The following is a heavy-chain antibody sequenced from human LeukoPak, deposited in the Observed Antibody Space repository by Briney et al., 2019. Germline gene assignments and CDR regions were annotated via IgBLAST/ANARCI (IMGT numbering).Heavy chain of an antibody. J-gene: IGHJ5*02. D-gene: IGHD2-15*01. Sequence: GGSLRLSCAASGFTFSSYWMSWVRQAPGKGLEWVANIKQDGSAKYYADSVKGRFTISRDNSKNTLYLQMNSLRAEDTAVYYCAKDFGYCSGGSCHWFDPWGQGTLVTVSS. V-gene: IGHV3-7*01. CDR3: AKDFGYCSGGSCHWFDP. CDR1: GFTFSSYW. CDR2: IKQDGSAK.